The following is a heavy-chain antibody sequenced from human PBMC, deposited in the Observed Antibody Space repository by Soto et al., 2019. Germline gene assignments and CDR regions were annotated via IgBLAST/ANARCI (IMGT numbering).Heavy chain of an antibody. CDR2: IFWNDAK. J-gene: IGHJ4*02. Sequence: SGPTLGNPTETLTLTCTVSGFSLSKARMGVSWIRQPPGKALEWLAHIFWNDAKSYNTSLKSRLTISRDTSKSQVVLTLTNVDPVDTGTYFCARALREELPIYYFDSWGQGTLVTVSS. V-gene: IGHV2-26*02. D-gene: IGHD1-7*01. CDR3: ARALREELPIYYFDS. CDR1: GFSLSKARMG.